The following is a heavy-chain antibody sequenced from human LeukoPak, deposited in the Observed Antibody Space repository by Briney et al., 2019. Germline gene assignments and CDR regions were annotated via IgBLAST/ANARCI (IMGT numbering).Heavy chain of an antibody. J-gene: IGHJ2*01. Sequence: GRSLRLSCAASGFTFSSYGMHWVRQAPGKGLEWVAVISYDGSNKYYADSVKGRFTISRDNSKNTLYLQMNSLRAEDTAVYYCAKPVVAADWYFDLWGRGTLVTVSS. CDR3: AKPVVAADWYFDL. CDR1: GFTFSSYG. D-gene: IGHD5-12*01. CDR2: ISYDGSNK. V-gene: IGHV3-30*18.